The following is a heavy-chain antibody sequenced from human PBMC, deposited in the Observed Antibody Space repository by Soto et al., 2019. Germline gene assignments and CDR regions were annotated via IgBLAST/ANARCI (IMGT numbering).Heavy chain of an antibody. CDR1: GFTFSSYA. CDR3: AKSCDSTIYYPMDV. Sequence: GGSLRLSCAASGFTFSSYAMSWVRQTPGKGLEWVSAISGSVGNTYYADSVKGRFTISRDNSKNTLFLQMNSLRAEDTAVYYCAKSCDSTIYYPMDVWGQGTTVTVS. CDR2: ISGSVGNT. V-gene: IGHV3-23*01. D-gene: IGHD2-21*01. J-gene: IGHJ6*02.